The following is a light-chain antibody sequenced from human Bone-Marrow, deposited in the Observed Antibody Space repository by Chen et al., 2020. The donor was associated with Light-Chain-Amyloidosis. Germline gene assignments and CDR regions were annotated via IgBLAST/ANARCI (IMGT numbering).Light chain of an antibody. V-gene: IGLV2-14*01. CDR1: SSDVGGDNH. Sequence: QSALTQPASVSGSPGQSITISCTGTSSDVGGDNHVSWYQPHPDKAPKLMIYEGTNRPSWVPDRFSGSKSDNPASLTISGLQTEDEADYFCSSYTITNTLVFGSGTRVTVL. CDR2: EGT. J-gene: IGLJ1*01. CDR3: SSYTITNTLV.